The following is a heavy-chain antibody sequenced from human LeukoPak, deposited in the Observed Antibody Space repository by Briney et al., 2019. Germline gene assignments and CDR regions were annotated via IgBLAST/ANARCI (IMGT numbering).Heavy chain of an antibody. D-gene: IGHD4-17*01. V-gene: IGHV3-23*01. Sequence: GGSLRLSCAASGFTFRTYAMNWVRQAPGKGLEWVSGISGSDGNTFYADSVKGRFTISRDNSKNTLSLQMNSLGAEDTALYYCAKDSSVPYGITDWGQGTLVTVSS. CDR3: AKDSSVPYGITD. CDR2: ISGSDGNT. J-gene: IGHJ4*02. CDR1: GFTFRTYA.